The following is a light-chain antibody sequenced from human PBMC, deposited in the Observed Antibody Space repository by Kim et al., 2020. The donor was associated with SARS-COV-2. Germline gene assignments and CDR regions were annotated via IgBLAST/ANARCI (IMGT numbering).Light chain of an antibody. Sequence: EIVLTQSPATLSLSLGERATLSCRASQSVASYLAWYQQRPGQAPTLLIYDASTRATAIPARFSGSGSGTGFTLTISSVGPEDFAVYYCQQRSSRPYTFGQGTKVDIK. CDR3: QQRSSRPYT. J-gene: IGKJ2*01. V-gene: IGKV3-11*01. CDR1: QSVASY. CDR2: DAS.